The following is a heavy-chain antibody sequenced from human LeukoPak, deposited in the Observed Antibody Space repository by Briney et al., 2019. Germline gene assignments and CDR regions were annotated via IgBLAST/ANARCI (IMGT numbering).Heavy chain of an antibody. CDR3: ARGGGTVFGVIND. CDR2: IHPSSDGT. D-gene: IGHD3-3*01. CDR1: GYTFTNYY. Sequence: ASVKVSCKASGYTFTNYYIHWVRQAPGQGLEWMGWIHPSSDGTIYAQKFQGRVTMTRDTSINTAYMEMSRLRSADTAVYYCARGGGTVFGVINDWGQGTLVTVSS. J-gene: IGHJ4*02. V-gene: IGHV1-2*02.